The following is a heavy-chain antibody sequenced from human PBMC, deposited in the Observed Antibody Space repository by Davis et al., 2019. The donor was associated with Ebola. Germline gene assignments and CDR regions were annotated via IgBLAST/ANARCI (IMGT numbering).Heavy chain of an antibody. CDR1: GFTFSSYG. J-gene: IGHJ6*04. CDR2: IWVDGSKK. D-gene: IGHD3-10*01. V-gene: IGHV3-33*01. CDR3: ARPIYDSGTYYGETSYYYGMDV. Sequence: PGGSLRLSCAASGFTFSSYGMHWVRLAPGKGLEWVAVIWVDGSKKYYADSVKGRFTISRDNSKKTLFLQMNSLRVEDSAVYYRARPIYDSGTYYGETSYYYGMDVWGKGTAVTVSS.